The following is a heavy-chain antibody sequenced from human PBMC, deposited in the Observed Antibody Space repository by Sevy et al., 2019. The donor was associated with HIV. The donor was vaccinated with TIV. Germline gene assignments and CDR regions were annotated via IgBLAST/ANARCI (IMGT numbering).Heavy chain of an antibody. CDR2: IKYDGSEI. D-gene: IGHD2-2*01. J-gene: IGHJ4*02. CDR3: VRAIVIEGSF. CDR1: GFNINTYW. V-gene: IGHV3-7*01. Sequence: GGSLRLSCVASGFNINTYWMNWVRQAPGKGLEWVANIKYDGSEIYYVDSVRGRFTISKDNARNLVYLQMNSLRAEDTALYYCVRAIVIEGSFWGQGTLITVSS.